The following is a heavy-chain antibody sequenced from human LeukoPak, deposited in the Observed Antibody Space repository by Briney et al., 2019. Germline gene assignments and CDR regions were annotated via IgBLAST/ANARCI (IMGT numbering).Heavy chain of an antibody. J-gene: IGHJ4*02. V-gene: IGHV3-30*02. D-gene: IGHD6-13*01. CDR1: GFSFSSYG. CDR2: ISYDGGGK. CDR3: VKDRTSSWAFDY. Sequence: PGGSLRLSCAASGFSFSSYGMHWVRQAPGKGLEGVAFISYDGGGKWYADSVKGRLTISRDNSKNTLYLQMNSLRPEDTAVYYCVKDRTSSWAFDYWGQGTLVTVSS.